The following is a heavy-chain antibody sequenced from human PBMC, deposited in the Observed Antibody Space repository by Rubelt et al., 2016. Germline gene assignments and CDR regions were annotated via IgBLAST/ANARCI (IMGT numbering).Heavy chain of an antibody. CDR1: GFTFSSYA. V-gene: IGHV3-30*14. Sequence: QVQLVESGGGVVQPGRSLRLSCAASGFTFSSYAMHWVRQAPGKGLEGVAVISYDGSNKYYADSVKGRFTITECKATSRLYLPLNNRSADATAVYYCTSFNSWRLDYWGQGTPVTVSS. D-gene: IGHD3-3*01. CDR2: ISYDGSNK. CDR3: TSFNSWRLDY. J-gene: IGHJ4*02.